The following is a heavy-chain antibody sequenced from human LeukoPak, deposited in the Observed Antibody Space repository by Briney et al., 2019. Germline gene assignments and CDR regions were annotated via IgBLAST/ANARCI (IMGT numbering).Heavy chain of an antibody. Sequence: SVKVSCKASGGTFSTYAISWLRQAPGQGLEWMGGIIPIYGIANYAQKLRGRVTITADESTSTSYMEVNGLRSEDTAVYYCAREATPQSSTLYYYYYYMDVWGNGTTVTVSS. J-gene: IGHJ6*03. CDR3: AREATPQSSTLYYYYYYMDV. V-gene: IGHV1-69*13. CDR1: GGTFSTYA. CDR2: IIPIYGIA.